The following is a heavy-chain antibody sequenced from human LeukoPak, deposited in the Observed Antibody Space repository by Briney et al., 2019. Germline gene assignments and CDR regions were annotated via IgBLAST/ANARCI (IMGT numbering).Heavy chain of an antibody. V-gene: IGHV3-21*01. CDR3: AREGRQQLVLNAFDT. D-gene: IGHD6-13*01. Sequence: GGSLRLSCAASGFTFSSYSMNWVRQAPGKGLEWVSSISSSSSYIYYADSVKGRFTISRDNAKNSLYLQMNSLRAEDTAVYYCAREGRQQLVLNAFDTWGQGTMVTVSS. CDR1: GFTFSSYS. J-gene: IGHJ3*02. CDR2: ISSSSSYI.